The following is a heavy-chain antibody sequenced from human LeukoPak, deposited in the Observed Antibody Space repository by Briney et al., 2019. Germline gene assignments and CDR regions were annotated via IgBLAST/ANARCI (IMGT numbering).Heavy chain of an antibody. D-gene: IGHD6-13*01. J-gene: IGHJ3*02. Sequence: ASVKVSCKASGGTFSSYAISWVRQAPGQGLEWMGGIIPIFGTANYAQKFQGRVTITADESTSTAYMELSSLRSEDTAVYYCARGRAAADPDAFDIWGQGTMVTVSS. CDR1: GGTFSSYA. V-gene: IGHV1-69*13. CDR2: IIPIFGTA. CDR3: ARGRAAADPDAFDI.